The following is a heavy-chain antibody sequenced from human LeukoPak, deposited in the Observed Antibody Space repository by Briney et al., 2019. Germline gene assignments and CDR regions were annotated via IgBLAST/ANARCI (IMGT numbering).Heavy chain of an antibody. J-gene: IGHJ5*02. CDR2: ISWDGGST. Sequence: GGSLRLSCAASGFTFDDYTMHWVRQAPGKGLEWVSLISWDGGSTYYADSVKGRFTISRDNSKNSLYLQMNSLRTEDTALYYRAKDILNGFDPWGQGTLVTVSS. CDR1: GFTFDDYT. V-gene: IGHV3-43*01. CDR3: AKDILNGFDP.